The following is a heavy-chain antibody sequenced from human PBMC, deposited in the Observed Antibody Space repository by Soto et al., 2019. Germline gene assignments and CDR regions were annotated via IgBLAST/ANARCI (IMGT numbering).Heavy chain of an antibody. V-gene: IGHV3-74*03. Sequence: GGSLRPSCAASGSIFSSYWMHWVRHAPAKGPVWVERINSDGTNTKYVDSVKGRFTISRDNANNTLYLQMNSLRAEDTAVYYCARDFMARGRDSNWFDPWGQGTLVTVSS. CDR3: ARDFMARGRDSNWFDP. CDR2: INSDGTNT. J-gene: IGHJ5*02. D-gene: IGHD3-10*01. CDR1: GSIFSSYW.